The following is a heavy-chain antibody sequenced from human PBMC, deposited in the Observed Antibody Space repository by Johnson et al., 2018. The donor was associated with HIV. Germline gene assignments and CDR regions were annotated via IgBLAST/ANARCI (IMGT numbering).Heavy chain of an antibody. V-gene: IGHV3-30-3*01. CDR3: AKDAVVVPAANPDAFDI. J-gene: IGHJ3*02. CDR2: ISYDGSNK. Sequence: VQVVESGGRVVQPGRSLRLSCAASGFTFSSSAMHWVRQAPGKGLEWMAVISYDGSNKNYADSVKGRFTISRDNSKNTLYLQMNSLRAEDTAVYYCAKDAVVVPAANPDAFDIWGQGTMVTVSS. CDR1: GFTFSSSA. D-gene: IGHD2-2*01.